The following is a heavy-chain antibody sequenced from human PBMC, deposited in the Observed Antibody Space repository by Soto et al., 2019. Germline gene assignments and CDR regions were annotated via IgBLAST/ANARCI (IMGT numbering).Heavy chain of an antibody. CDR2: IYHSGST. CDR3: AGYNWNYYFDP. CDR1: GGSVRDGSYY. V-gene: IGHV4-61*01. Sequence: SETLSLTCTVSGGSVRDGSYYWAWLRQPPGKGLEWIGHIYHSGSTIYNPSLKSRVTISIDTSKSQFSLNLNSMTAAGTAVYYCAGYNWNYYFDPWGQGTLVTVSS. D-gene: IGHD1-7*01. J-gene: IGHJ5*02.